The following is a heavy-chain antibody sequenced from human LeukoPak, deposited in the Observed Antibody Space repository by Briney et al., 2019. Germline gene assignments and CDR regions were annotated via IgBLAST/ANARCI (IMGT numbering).Heavy chain of an antibody. CDR2: IYNGVNT. V-gene: IGHV4-61*01. Sequence: SETLSLTCTVSGASVSSASYWTWIRQPPGKGVEWIAHIYNGVNTNYNPSLKSRVTISVDTSKNQFSLKLNSVTAADTAVYYCARSRAFNSGAFDPWGQGSLVTVSS. J-gene: IGHJ5*02. CDR3: ARSRAFNSGAFDP. CDR1: GASVSSASY. D-gene: IGHD1-26*01.